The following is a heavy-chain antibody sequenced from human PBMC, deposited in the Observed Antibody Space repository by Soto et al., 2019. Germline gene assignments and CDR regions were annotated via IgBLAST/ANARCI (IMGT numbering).Heavy chain of an antibody. CDR2: IYYSGST. D-gene: IGHD4-17*01. CDR3: ARLFLGYGDYALGAFDI. J-gene: IGHJ3*02. CDR1: GGSISSSSYY. V-gene: IGHV4-39*01. Sequence: PSETLSLTCAVSGGSISSSSYYWGWIRQPPGKGLEWIGSIYYSGSTYYNPSLKSRVTISVDTSKNQFSLKLSSVTAADTAVYYCARLFLGYGDYALGAFDIWGQGTMVTVSS.